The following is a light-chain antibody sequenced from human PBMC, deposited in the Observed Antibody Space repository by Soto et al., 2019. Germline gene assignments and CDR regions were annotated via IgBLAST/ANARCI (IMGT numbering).Light chain of an antibody. CDR2: GAS. CDR1: QSINSE. V-gene: IGKV3-15*01. Sequence: EIVMTQSPATLSLSPGERAALSCRASQSINSELAWYQQKPGQPPRLLIYGASTRAPVVPARFTGSESGSEFSLIISGLQSEDFAVYYCQLGQNWPLTFGQGTRMEI. CDR3: QLGQNWPLT. J-gene: IGKJ2*01.